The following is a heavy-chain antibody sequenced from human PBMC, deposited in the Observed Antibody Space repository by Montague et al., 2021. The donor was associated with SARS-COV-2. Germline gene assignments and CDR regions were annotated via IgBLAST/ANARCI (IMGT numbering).Heavy chain of an antibody. CDR2: IYYTGXT. D-gene: IGHD3-22*01. J-gene: IGHJ6*02. Sequence: SETLSLTCTVSGGSISSSSYYWGWIRQPPGKGLEWIGSIYYTGXTXYXXXXKXRVTISVDTSKNQFSLKLSSVTAADTAVYYCARESRIAMLVVVTRYGLDVWGQGTTVTVSS. V-gene: IGHV4-39*07. CDR1: GGSISSSSYY. CDR3: ARESRIAMLVVVTRYGLDV.